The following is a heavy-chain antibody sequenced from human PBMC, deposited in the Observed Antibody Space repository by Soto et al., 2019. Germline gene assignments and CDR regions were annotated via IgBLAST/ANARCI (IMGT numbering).Heavy chain of an antibody. D-gene: IGHD2-15*01. J-gene: IGHJ6*02. V-gene: IGHV3-66*01. CDR2: IQSGGRT. CDR1: GFTVSSNY. CDR3: ARDDDRCSGGRCYGVPMDV. Sequence: EVQLVESGGGLVQPGGSLRLSCAASGFTVSSNYMTWVRQAPGKGLEWVSLIQSGGRTYYAGSVKGRFTISRDNSKNTVFLQMNSLRVGDTAVYYCARDDDRCSGGRCYGVPMDVWGQGTTVTVSS.